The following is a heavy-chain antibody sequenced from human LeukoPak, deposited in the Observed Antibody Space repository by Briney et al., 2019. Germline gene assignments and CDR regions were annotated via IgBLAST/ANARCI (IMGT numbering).Heavy chain of an antibody. CDR1: GFTFSTYN. V-gene: IGHV3-48*01. CDR2: ISSSSSTI. D-gene: IGHD3-22*01. Sequence: PGGSLSLSCAASGFTFSTYNMNWVRQAPGKVLEWVSYISSSSSTIYYADSVKGRFTISRDNAKNSLYLQMNSLRAEDTAVYYCARGTSGDYYISNWFDPWGQGTLVTVSS. CDR3: ARGTSGDYYISNWFDP. J-gene: IGHJ5*02.